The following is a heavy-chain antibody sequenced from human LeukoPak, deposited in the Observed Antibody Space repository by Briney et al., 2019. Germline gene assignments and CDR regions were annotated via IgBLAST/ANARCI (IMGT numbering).Heavy chain of an antibody. CDR2: IRSKANSYAT. Sequence: GGSLRLSCAASGFTFSGSAMRWVRQASGKGLEWVGRIRSKANSYATAYAASVKGRFTISRDDSKNTAYLQMNSLKTEDTAVYYCTLQDIVLMVYANHWGQGTLVTVSS. CDR1: GFTFSGSA. CDR3: TLQDIVLMVYANH. J-gene: IGHJ5*02. D-gene: IGHD2-8*01. V-gene: IGHV3-73*01.